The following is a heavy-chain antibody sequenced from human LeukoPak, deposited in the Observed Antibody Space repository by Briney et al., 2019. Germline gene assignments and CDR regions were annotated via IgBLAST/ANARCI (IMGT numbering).Heavy chain of an antibody. V-gene: IGHV4-59*01. J-gene: IGHJ6*02. Sequence: SETLSLTCTVSGGSISSYYWSWIRQPPGKGLEWIGYIYYSGSTNYNPSLKSPVTISVDTSKNQFSLKLSSVTAADTAVYYCARDSSGWSYGMDVWGQGTTVTVSS. D-gene: IGHD6-19*01. CDR2: IYYSGST. CDR1: GGSISSYY. CDR3: ARDSSGWSYGMDV.